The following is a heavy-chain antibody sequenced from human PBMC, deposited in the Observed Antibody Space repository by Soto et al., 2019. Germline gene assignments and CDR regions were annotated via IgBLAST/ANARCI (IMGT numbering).Heavy chain of an antibody. V-gene: IGHV3-23*01. Sequence: GGSLRLSCAASGFTFSSYAMSWVRQAPGKGLEWVSAISGSGGSTYYADSVKGRFTISRDNSKNTLYLQMNSLRAEDTAVYYCAKQGYCSSTSCYGDYYYYYMDVWGKGTTVTVSS. J-gene: IGHJ6*03. D-gene: IGHD2-2*01. CDR1: GFTFSSYA. CDR3: AKQGYCSSTSCYGDYYYYYMDV. CDR2: ISGSGGST.